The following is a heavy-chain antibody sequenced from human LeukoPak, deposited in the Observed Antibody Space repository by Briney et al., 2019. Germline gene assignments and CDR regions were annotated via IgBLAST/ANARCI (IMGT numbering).Heavy chain of an antibody. D-gene: IGHD3-3*01. V-gene: IGHV4-34*01. CDR2: INHSGST. CDR3: ARGQKRITIFGVVIIPFGY. CDR1: GGSFSGYY. J-gene: IGHJ4*02. Sequence: SEILSLTGAVYGGSFSGYYWSWIRKPPGQGLEWIGEINHSGSTNYNPSLKSRVTISVDTSKNQFSLTLSSVTAADTAVYYCARGQKRITIFGVVIIPFGYWGQRTLVTVSS.